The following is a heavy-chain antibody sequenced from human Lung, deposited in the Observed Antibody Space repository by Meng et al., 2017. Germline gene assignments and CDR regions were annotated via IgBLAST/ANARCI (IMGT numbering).Heavy chain of an antibody. Sequence: VHVQPWGAVLLKPSETLSLTCVVSGGCVSDYYWSWIRQPPGKGLEWIGEINHTGSTNYNPSLESRATISVDTSQNNLSLKLSSVTAADSAVYYCARGPTTMAHDFDYWGQGTLVTVSS. CDR2: INHTGST. J-gene: IGHJ4*02. D-gene: IGHD4-11*01. V-gene: IGHV4-34*01. CDR3: ARGPTTMAHDFDY. CDR1: GGCVSDYY.